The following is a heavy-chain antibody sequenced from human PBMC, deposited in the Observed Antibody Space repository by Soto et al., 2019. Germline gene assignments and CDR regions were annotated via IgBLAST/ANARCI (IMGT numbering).Heavy chain of an antibody. V-gene: IGHV1-69*02. Sequence: GASVKVSCKASGGTFSSYTISWVRQAPGQGLEWMGRIIPILGIANYAQKFQGRVTITADKSTSTAYMELSSLRSEDTAVYYCAGCSSTSCYRAYYFDYWGQGTLVTVSS. CDR1: GGTFSSYT. CDR3: AGCSSTSCYRAYYFDY. J-gene: IGHJ4*02. D-gene: IGHD2-2*01. CDR2: IIPILGIA.